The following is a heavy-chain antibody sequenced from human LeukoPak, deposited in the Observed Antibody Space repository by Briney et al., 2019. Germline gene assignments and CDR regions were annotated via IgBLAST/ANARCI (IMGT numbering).Heavy chain of an antibody. D-gene: IGHD2-2*01. Sequence: DPGGSLRLSCAASGFTVSGNYMSWVRQAPGKGLEWVSIIYSGGSTYYADSVKGRFTISRDNSKNTLYLQLNSLRAEDTAVYYCARDCSCTSCYPYYGMDVWGQGTTVTVSS. J-gene: IGHJ6*02. V-gene: IGHV3-53*01. CDR2: IYSGGST. CDR3: ARDCSCTSCYPYYGMDV. CDR1: GFTVSGNY.